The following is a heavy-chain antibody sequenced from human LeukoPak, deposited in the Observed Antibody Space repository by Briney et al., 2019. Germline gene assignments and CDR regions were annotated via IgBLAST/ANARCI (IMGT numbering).Heavy chain of an antibody. CDR3: ARLWAWSGFGGKHLDY. Sequence: SETLSLTCTVSGGSISSYYWSWIRQPPEKGLEWIGYIYYSGSTNYNPSLKSRVTISVDTSKNQFSLKLSSVTAADTAVYYCARLWAWSGFGGKHLDYWGQGTLVTVSS. CDR1: GGSISSYY. CDR2: IYYSGST. D-gene: IGHD3-10*01. J-gene: IGHJ4*02. V-gene: IGHV4-59*08.